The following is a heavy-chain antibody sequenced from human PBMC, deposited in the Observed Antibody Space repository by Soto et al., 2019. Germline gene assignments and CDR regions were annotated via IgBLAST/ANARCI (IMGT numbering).Heavy chain of an antibody. D-gene: IGHD2-15*01. Sequence: SVKVSCKASGGTFSSYAISWVRQAPGQGLEWMGGIIPIFGTANYAQKFQGRVTITADESTSTAYMELSSLRSEDTAVYYCASDLYCSGGSCYVDYYYGMDVWGQGTTVTVS. CDR1: GGTFSSYA. CDR3: ASDLYCSGGSCYVDYYYGMDV. CDR2: IIPIFGTA. J-gene: IGHJ6*02. V-gene: IGHV1-69*13.